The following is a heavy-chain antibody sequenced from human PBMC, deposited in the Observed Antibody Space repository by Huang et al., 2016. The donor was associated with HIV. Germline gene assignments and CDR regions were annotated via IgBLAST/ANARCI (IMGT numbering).Heavy chain of an antibody. CDR2: ILTMFYSP. CDR1: GGSFSNYA. V-gene: IGHV1-69*01. CDR3: AGSHDDGGYIEYYFDS. D-gene: IGHD3-22*01. Sequence: QVQLVQSGAEVKKPGSSVKVSCKASGGSFSNYAINWVRQAPGQGLEWMGGILTMFYSPTYAQHFQYSVTISADESTRTAYIELSRLRYEDTAVYYCAGSHDDGGYIEYYFDSWGPGTLVSVSS. J-gene: IGHJ4*02.